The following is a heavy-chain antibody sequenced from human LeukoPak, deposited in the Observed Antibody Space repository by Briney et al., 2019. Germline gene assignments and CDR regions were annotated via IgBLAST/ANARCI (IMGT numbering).Heavy chain of an antibody. J-gene: IGHJ3*02. D-gene: IGHD2-2*01. CDR3: ARDYQDAFDI. Sequence: SGGSLRLSCAASGFTFSDYYMSWIRQAPGKGLEWVSYISSSGSTIYYADSVKGRFTISRDNSKNTLYLQMNSLRAEDTAVYYCARDYQDAFDIWGQGTMVTVSS. CDR2: ISSSGSTI. CDR1: GFTFSDYY. V-gene: IGHV3-11*04.